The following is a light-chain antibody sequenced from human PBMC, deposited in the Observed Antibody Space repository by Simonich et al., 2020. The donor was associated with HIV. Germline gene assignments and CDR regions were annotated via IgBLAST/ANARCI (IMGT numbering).Light chain of an antibody. V-gene: IGKV4-1*01. CDR1: QSVLYSSNNKNY. J-gene: IGKJ1*01. Sequence: DIVMTQSPDSLAVSLGERATINCKYSQSVLYSSNNKNYLACYQKKPGQPPKLLIDWASTRESGVPDRFSASGSGTDFTLTISSLQAEDVAVYSCQQYYSTPPTFGQGTKVEIK. CDR2: WAS. CDR3: QQYYSTPPT.